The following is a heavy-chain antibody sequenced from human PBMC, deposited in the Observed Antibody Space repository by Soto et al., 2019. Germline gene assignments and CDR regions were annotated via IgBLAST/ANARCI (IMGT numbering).Heavy chain of an antibody. CDR1: VFTFTNYG. J-gene: IGHJ6*02. D-gene: IGHD2-21*01. CDR2: VSGIGGST. V-gene: IGHV3-23*01. CDR3: AKDAATIASTAGSRGLDV. Sequence: GALRGCCAASVFTFTNYGMSWVREAPGKGLEWVSGVSGIGGSTYYADAVKGRFTISRDNPKNTLYLQMNSLSADDTAEYYCAKDAATIASTAGSRGLDVWGQGSKVSVSS.